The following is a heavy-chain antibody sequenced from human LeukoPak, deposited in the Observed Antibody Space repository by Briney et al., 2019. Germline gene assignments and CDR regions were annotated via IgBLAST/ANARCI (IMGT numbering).Heavy chain of an antibody. CDR1: GFTFSDSD. Sequence: GGSLRLSCAASGFTFSDSDMSWVRQAPGKGLEWVSYISRTGSTVYYPDSVKGRFTISRDNAKNSLSLQMNSLRAEDAVVYYCARGHAFDIWGQGTMDTVSS. CDR3: ARGHAFDI. D-gene: IGHD3-10*01. V-gene: IGHV3-11*01. CDR2: ISRTGSTV. J-gene: IGHJ3*02.